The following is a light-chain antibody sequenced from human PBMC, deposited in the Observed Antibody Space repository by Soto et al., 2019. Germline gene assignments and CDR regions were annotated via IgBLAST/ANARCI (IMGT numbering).Light chain of an antibody. V-gene: IGKV1-27*01. CDR3: QRYNSVPIT. J-gene: IGKJ5*01. CDR1: QDIINY. CDR2: RAS. Sequence: DIQMTQSPSSLSASVGDRVTITCRASQDIINYLAWYQQKPGTVPKLLIYRASTLQSGVPSRFSGSGSGTDFTVTIRSLQPEDVATYYCQRYNSVPITFGQGTRLEI.